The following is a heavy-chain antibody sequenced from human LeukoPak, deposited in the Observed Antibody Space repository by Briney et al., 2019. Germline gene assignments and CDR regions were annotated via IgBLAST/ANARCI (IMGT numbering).Heavy chain of an antibody. CDR2: IKQDGSEK. Sequence: TGGSLRLSWETSGFNFGDYAMTWVRQAPGKGLEWVANIKQDGSEKYYVDSVKGRFTISRDNAKNSLYLQMNSLRAEDTAVYYCGRESQQLASFDYWGQGTLVTVSS. V-gene: IGHV3-7*01. CDR3: GRESQQLASFDY. J-gene: IGHJ4*02. CDR1: GFNFGDYA. D-gene: IGHD6-13*01.